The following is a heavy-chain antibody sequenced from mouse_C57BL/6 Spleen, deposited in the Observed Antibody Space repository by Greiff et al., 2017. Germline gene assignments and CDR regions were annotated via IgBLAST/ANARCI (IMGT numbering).Heavy chain of an antibody. J-gene: IGHJ2*01. CDR1: GYTFTDYY. CDR3: ARGPYSNYVDYFDY. D-gene: IGHD2-5*01. V-gene: IGHV1-19*01. Sequence: EVQLQQSGPVLVKPGASVKMSCKASGYTFTDYYMNWVKQSHGKSLEWIGVINPYNGGTSYNQKFKGKATLTVDKSSSTAYMELNSLTSEDSAVYYCARGPYSNYVDYFDYWGQGTTLTVSS. CDR2: INPYNGGT.